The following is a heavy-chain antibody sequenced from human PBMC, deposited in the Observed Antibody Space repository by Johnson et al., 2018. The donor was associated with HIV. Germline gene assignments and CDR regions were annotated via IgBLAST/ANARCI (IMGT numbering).Heavy chain of an antibody. D-gene: IGHD1-26*01. CDR2: IYSGGST. V-gene: IGHV3-66*02. CDR1: SSNY. CDR3: TRGSFTDVAFDV. J-gene: IGHJ3*01. Sequence: VQVVESGGGLVQPGGSLRLSCVGSSNYKSWVRQAPGKGLEWVSVIYSGGSTYYADSVKGRFTTSRDTSKNMLYLQMNSLRPEDTAVYYCTRGSFTDVAFDVWGLGTMVTVSS.